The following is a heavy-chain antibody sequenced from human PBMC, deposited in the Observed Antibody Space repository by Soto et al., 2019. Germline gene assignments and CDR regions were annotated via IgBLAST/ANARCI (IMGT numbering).Heavy chain of an antibody. V-gene: IGHV1-18*01. CDR1: GYTFTSSG. CDR2: ISTDNGNT. J-gene: IGHJ6*02. Sequence: ASVKVSCKASGYTFTSSGISWVRQAPGQGLEWMGWISTDNGNTNYAQHLQGRVSLTTDTSTSTAYMDLRSLRAEDTAVYYCARGRYDPFYYYYHGMDVWGQGTTVTVSS. D-gene: IGHD1-1*01. CDR3: ARGRYDPFYYYYHGMDV.